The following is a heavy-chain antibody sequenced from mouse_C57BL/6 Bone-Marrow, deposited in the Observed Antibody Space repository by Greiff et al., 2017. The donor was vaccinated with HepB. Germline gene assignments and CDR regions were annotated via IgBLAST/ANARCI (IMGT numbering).Heavy chain of an antibody. CDR1: GFTFSDFY. V-gene: IGHV7-1*01. D-gene: IGHD1-1*01. CDR3: ARDRYYYGLGAMDY. J-gene: IGHJ4*01. CDR2: SRNKANDYTT. Sequence: DVKLQESGGGLVQSGRSLRLSCATSGFTFSDFYMEWVRQAPGKGLEWIAASRNKANDYTTEYSASVKGRFIVSRDTSQSILYLQMNALRAEDTAIYYCARDRYYYGLGAMDYGGQGTSVTVSS.